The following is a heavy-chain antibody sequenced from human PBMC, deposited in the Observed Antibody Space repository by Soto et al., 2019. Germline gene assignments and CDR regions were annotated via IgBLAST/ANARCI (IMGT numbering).Heavy chain of an antibody. D-gene: IGHD3-22*01. CDR2: ISNDGSNK. CDR1: GFTFSSYA. CDR3: ARVSRAMILVVITVSFDY. Sequence: GGSLRLSCAASGFTFSSYAMHWVRQAPGKGLEWVAVISNDGSNKNYADSVKGRFTISRDNSKNTLYLQMNSLRAEDTAVYYCARVSRAMILVVITVSFDYWGQGTLVTVS. J-gene: IGHJ4*02. V-gene: IGHV3-30-3*01.